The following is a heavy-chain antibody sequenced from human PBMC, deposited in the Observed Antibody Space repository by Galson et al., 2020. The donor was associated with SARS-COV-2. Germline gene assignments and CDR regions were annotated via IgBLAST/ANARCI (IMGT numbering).Heavy chain of an antibody. CDR3: ARRFTTVTTFDVFDS. Sequence: KIGESLKISCKGSGYSFTDSWIGWVRQMPGKGLEWMGIIYPGDSDTRYSPSFQGPVTISADKSISTAYLPWSSLKASDTATYYCARRFTTVTTFDVFDSWGQGTRVTVSS. J-gene: IGHJ3*02. CDR2: IYPGDSDT. CDR1: GYSFTDSW. D-gene: IGHD4-17*01. V-gene: IGHV5-51*01.